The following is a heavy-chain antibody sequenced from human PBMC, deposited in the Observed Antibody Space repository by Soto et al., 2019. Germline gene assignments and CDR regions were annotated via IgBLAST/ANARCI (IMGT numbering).Heavy chain of an antibody. Sequence: GASVKVSCKASGGTFSSYAISWVRQAPGQGLEWMGGIIPIFGTANYAQKFQGRVTITADESTSTAYMELSSLRSEDTAVYYCARGRAGTQVAHSYYYYGMDVWGQGTTVTV. CDR2: IIPIFGTA. V-gene: IGHV1-69*13. D-gene: IGHD1-1*01. CDR1: GGTFSSYA. J-gene: IGHJ6*02. CDR3: ARGRAGTQVAHSYYYYGMDV.